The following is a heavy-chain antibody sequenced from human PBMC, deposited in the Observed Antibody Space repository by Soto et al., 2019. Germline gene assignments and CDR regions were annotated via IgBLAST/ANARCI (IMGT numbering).Heavy chain of an antibody. V-gene: IGHV1-18*01. CDR1: GYNFLTYG. J-gene: IGHJ5*02. Sequence: ASVKVSCKAAGYNFLTYGISWLRQAPGRGLEWMGWISTDNTHRNYAQNFQERVTMTTDTSTNTAYMELRSLRSDDTAIYYCARDRPGISVIRAVKTYNYFDPWGQGTLVTVSS. CDR2: ISTDNTHR. D-gene: IGHD3-10*01. CDR3: ARDRPGISVIRAVKTYNYFDP.